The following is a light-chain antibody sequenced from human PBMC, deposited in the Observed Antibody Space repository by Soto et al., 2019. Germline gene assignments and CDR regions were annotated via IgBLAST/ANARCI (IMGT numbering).Light chain of an antibody. CDR3: SSYTGTLSVI. J-gene: IGLJ2*01. V-gene: IGLV2-14*01. CDR2: EVS. Sequence: QSVLTQPASVSGSPGQSITISCTGTSSDVGAYNSVSWYQQHPGKAPKVMIYEVSNRPSGVSNRFSGSKSGNTASLTISGLQDEDEADYYCSSYTGTLSVIFGGGTKLTVL. CDR1: SSDVGAYNS.